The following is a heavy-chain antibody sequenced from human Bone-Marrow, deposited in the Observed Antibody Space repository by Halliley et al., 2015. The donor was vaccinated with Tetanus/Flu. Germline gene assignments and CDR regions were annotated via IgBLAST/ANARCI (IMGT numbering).Heavy chain of an antibody. V-gene: IGHV3-23*01. J-gene: IGHJ4*02. D-gene: IGHD3-22*01. Sequence: SLRLSCAASGFTFSSYAMSWVRQAPGKGLEWVSAISGSGGSTYYADSVKGRFTISRDNSKNTLYLQMNSLRAEDTAVYYCAKDIYDSSGYQADFDYWGQGTLVTVSS. CDR3: AKDIYDSSGYQADFDY. CDR2: ISGSGGST. CDR1: GFTFSSYA.